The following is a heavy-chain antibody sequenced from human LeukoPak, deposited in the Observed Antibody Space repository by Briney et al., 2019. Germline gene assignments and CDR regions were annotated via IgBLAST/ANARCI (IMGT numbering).Heavy chain of an antibody. CDR1: GFTFGDYA. CDR3: AREAQHSDFYIPFDY. Sequence: GGSLRLSCSASGFTFGDYAMSWFRQAPGKRLEWVSFIRCKAYGETTVYAAPVRGRFTISRDDSKGIAYLQSNSLKIEDTAVYYCAREAQHSDFYIPFDYWGQGTLITVSS. CDR2: IRCKAYGETT. D-gene: IGHD2-21*02. J-gene: IGHJ4*02. V-gene: IGHV3-49*03.